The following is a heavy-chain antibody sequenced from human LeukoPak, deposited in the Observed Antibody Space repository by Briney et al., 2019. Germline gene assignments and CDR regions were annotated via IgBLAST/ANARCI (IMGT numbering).Heavy chain of an antibody. D-gene: IGHD2-15*01. V-gene: IGHV1-8*01. J-gene: IGHJ4*02. CDR2: MNPNSGNT. Sequence: ASVKVSCKASGYTFTSYDINWVRQATGQGIEWMGWMNPNSGNTGYAQKFQGRVTMTRNTSISTAYMELSSLRSEDTAVYYCARAKRTGVAKLSYYFDYWGQGTLVTVSS. CDR3: ARAKRTGVAKLSYYFDY. CDR1: GYTFTSYD.